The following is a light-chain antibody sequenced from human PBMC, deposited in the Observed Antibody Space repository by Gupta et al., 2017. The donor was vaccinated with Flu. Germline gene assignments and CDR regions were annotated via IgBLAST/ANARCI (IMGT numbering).Light chain of an antibody. V-gene: IGLV2-14*01. CDR3: SSYTSSAVI. J-gene: IGLJ2*01. CDR1: SSDVGGYKY. Sequence: QSALTQPASVSGSPGQSLTISCTGTSSDVGGYKYVSWYQQHPGKAPKLMIYEVSNRPSGVSNRFSGSKSGNTASLTISGLQADDEADYYCSSYTSSAVIFGGGTKLTVL. CDR2: EVS.